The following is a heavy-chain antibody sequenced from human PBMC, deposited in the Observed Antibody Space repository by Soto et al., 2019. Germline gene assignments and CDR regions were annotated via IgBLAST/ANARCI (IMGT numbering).Heavy chain of an antibody. CDR2: INVGNGDT. D-gene: IGHD3-10*01. CDR3: ARYRYFGSGTYNYFDY. V-gene: IGHV1-3*01. J-gene: IGHJ4*02. CDR1: GYTFTSHV. Sequence: QVQLVQSGAEVKKPGASVKVSCKASGYTFTSHVLHWVRQAPGQRLEWMGWINVGNGDTTYSQNFQGRVTITRDTSANTAYVELSSLRSEDTAMYYCARYRYFGSGTYNYFDYWGQVALVTVSS.